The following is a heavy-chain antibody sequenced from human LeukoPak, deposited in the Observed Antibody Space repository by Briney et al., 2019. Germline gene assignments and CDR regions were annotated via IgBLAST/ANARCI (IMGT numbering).Heavy chain of an antibody. D-gene: IGHD1-26*01. J-gene: IGHJ3*01. CDR2: LIPIFATP. Sequence: SVKVSCKASGGTFSSNGISCTRQAPGQGLEWMGGLIPIFATPNYAQKFQGRVTITADESTSTAYMELRSLRSEDTAVYYCAREATNDAFDVWGQGTMVTVSS. CDR3: AREATNDAFDV. V-gene: IGHV1-69*13. CDR1: GGTFSSNG.